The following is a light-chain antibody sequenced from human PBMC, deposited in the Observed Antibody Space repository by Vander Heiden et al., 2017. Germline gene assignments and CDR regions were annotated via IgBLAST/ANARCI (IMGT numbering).Light chain of an antibody. J-gene: IGKJ1*01. V-gene: IGKV4-1*01. CDR1: QSVLYSSNKKNY. CDR2: WAS. CDR3: QQTYHTLRT. Sequence: DIVMTQSPDSLAVSLGERATINCKSSQSVLYSSNKKNYLAWYQQKPGQPPKLLLYWASTRKPGVPDRFSGGGSGTDFTLTSSGLQAQDVAVYYCQQTYHTLRTFGQGTKVEIK.